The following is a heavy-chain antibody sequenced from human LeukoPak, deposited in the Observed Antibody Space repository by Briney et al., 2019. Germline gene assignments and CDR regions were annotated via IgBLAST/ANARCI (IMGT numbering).Heavy chain of an antibody. CDR1: GFTFSSYG. CDR3: ARSLYDILTGPPLPDY. D-gene: IGHD3-9*01. J-gene: IGHJ4*02. Sequence: GGSLRLSCAASGFTFSSYGMHWVRQAPGKGLEWVAYIRYDGSNKYYADSVKGRFTISRDNSKNTLYLQMNSLRAEDTAVYYCARSLYDILTGPPLPDYWGQGTLVTVSS. CDR2: IRYDGSNK. V-gene: IGHV3-30*02.